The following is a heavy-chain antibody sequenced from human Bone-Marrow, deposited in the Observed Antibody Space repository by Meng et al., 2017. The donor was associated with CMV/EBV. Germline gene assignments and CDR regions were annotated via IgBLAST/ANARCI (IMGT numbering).Heavy chain of an antibody. V-gene: IGHV3-30*02. CDR3: AKDFREDLLRDI. CDR2: IRYDGSNK. Sequence: GESLKISCAASGFTFSSYGMHWVHQAPGKGLEWVAFIRYDGSNKYYADSVKGRFTISRDNSKNTLYLQMNSLRAEDTAVYYCAKDFREDLLRDIWGQGTMVTVSS. D-gene: IGHD3-3*01. CDR1: GFTFSSYG. J-gene: IGHJ3*02.